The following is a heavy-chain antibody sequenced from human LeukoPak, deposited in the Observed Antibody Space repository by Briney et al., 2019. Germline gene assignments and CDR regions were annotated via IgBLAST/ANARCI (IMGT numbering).Heavy chain of an antibody. CDR2: ISYDGSNK. CDR3: AKVSTEFDWLESHDY. D-gene: IGHD3-9*01. J-gene: IGHJ4*02. Sequence: GGSLRLSCAASGFTFSSYGMHWVRQAPGKGLEWVAVISYDGSNKYYADSVKGRFTISRDNSKNTLYPQMNSLRAEDTAVYYCAKVSTEFDWLESHDYWGQGTLVTVSS. CDR1: GFTFSSYG. V-gene: IGHV3-30*18.